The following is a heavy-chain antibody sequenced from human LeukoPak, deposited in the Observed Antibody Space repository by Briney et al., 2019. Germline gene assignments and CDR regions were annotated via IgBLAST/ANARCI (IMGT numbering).Heavy chain of an antibody. CDR1: GDISSSDY. CDR2: INPSGGNT. V-gene: IGHV1-46*01. Sequence: GASVTVSCTASGDISSSDYIHWVRQAPGQGLEWMGTINPSGGNTGYAQKFHGRVSMTRDTSTSTVYVDLSSLKSEDTAMYYCAREVVGTTIKNFDSWGQGTLVTVSS. D-gene: IGHD4-11*01. CDR3: AREVVGTTIKNFDS. J-gene: IGHJ4*02.